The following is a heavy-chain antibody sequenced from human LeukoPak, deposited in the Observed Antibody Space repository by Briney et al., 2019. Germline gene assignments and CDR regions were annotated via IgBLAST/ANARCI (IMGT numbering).Heavy chain of an antibody. CDR3: AGLSPSIYDFDY. J-gene: IGHJ4*02. Sequence: SETLSLTCAVSGYSISSGYYWGWIRQPPGKGLEWIGSISHSGSTYYNPSLKSRVTISVDTSKNQFSLRLSSVTAADTAVYYCAGLSPSIYDFDYWGQGALVTVSS. V-gene: IGHV4-38-2*01. CDR2: ISHSGST. D-gene: IGHD5/OR15-5a*01. CDR1: GYSISSGYY.